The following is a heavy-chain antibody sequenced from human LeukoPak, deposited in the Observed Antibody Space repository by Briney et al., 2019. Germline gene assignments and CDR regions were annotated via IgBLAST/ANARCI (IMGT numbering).Heavy chain of an antibody. Sequence: PGGSLRLSCAASGFTFSDYYMSWIRQAPGKGLEWVSDISSTSIYTNYADSVKGRFTISRDNAKNSLYLQMNSLRAEDTAVYYCVREDGYSSSWYSDYWGQGTLVTVSS. V-gene: IGHV3-11*05. CDR3: VREDGYSSSWYSDY. CDR2: ISSTSIYT. J-gene: IGHJ4*02. CDR1: GFTFSDYY. D-gene: IGHD6-13*01.